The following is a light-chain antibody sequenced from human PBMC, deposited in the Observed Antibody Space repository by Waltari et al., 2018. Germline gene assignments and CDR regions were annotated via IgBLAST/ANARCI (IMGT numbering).Light chain of an antibody. CDR3: QQRSNWRMYT. V-gene: IGKV3-11*01. CDR2: DAS. Sequence: EIVLTQSPATLSLSPGEIATLSCSASQRVSSYLAWYQQKPGQAPRLLIYDASNRATGIPARFSGSGSGTDFTLTISSLEPEDFAVYYCQQRSNWRMYTFGQGTKLEIK. CDR1: QRVSSY. J-gene: IGKJ2*01.